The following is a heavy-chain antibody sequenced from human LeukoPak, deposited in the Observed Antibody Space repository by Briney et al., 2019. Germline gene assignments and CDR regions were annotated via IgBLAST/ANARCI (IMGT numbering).Heavy chain of an antibody. CDR3: AEVTMVRGYYFDY. J-gene: IGHJ4*02. V-gene: IGHV3-23*01. D-gene: IGHD3-10*01. CDR2: ISGSGGST. Sequence: GGSLRPSCAASGFTFSSYAMSWVRQAPGKGLEWVSAISGSGGSTYYADSVKGRFTISRDNSKNTLYLQMNSLRAEDTAVYYCAEVTMVRGYYFDYWGQGTLVTVSS. CDR1: GFTFSSYA.